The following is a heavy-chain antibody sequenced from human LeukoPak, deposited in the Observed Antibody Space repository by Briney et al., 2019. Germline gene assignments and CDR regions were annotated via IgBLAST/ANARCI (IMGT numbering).Heavy chain of an antibody. J-gene: IGHJ3*02. V-gene: IGHV4-39*07. D-gene: IGHD1-14*01. CDR2: IYYSGST. CDR3: ARGRAGSYDTIHDAFDI. CDR1: GGSISSSSYY. Sequence: PSETLSLTCTVSGGSISSSSYYWGWIRQPPGKGLEWNGSIYYSGSTYYNPSLKSRVTISVDTSKNQFSLKLSSVTAADTAVYYCARGRAGSYDTIHDAFDIWGQGTMVTVSS.